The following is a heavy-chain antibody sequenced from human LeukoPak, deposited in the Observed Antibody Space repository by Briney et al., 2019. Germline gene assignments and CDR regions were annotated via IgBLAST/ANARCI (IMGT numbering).Heavy chain of an antibody. CDR1: GYTFTRYD. CDR2: MNPKSGST. Sequence: ASVKVSCKASGYTFTRYDINWVRLATGQGLEWMGWMNPKSGSTGHAQKFQGRVTITRDTSISTVYMELSSLRSEDTAVYFCARGAGGYDGYFDYWGQGTLVTVSS. D-gene: IGHD5-12*01. V-gene: IGHV1-8*03. CDR3: ARGAGGYDGYFDY. J-gene: IGHJ4*02.